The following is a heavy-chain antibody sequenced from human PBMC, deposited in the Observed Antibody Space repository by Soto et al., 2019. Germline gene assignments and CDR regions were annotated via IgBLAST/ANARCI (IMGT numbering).Heavy chain of an antibody. CDR2: VYTGGNT. V-gene: IGHV4-4*07. CDR3: AREGDDRHFFFDS. CDR1: GRSMISYY. Sequence: QLQESGPGLVKPSETLSLICNVSGRSMISYYWSWLRQPAGKGLEWIGRVYTGGNTNYNASLKSRVTMSVDTSKSQFSLKLTSVTAADTAVYYCAREGDDRHFFFDSWGQGTLVTVSS. J-gene: IGHJ4*02. D-gene: IGHD3-3*02.